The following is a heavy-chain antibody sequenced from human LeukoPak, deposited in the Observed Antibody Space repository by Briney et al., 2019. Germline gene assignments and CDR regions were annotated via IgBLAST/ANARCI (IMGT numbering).Heavy chain of an antibody. Sequence: SETLSLTCTISGGSISSHYWSWIRQPPGKGLEWIGYMYYSGSTNYDPSLKSRVTISVDTSKNQFSQKLSSVTAADTAVYYCARDYSSHCAFDIWGQGTMVTVSS. J-gene: IGHJ3*02. CDR1: GGSISSHY. D-gene: IGHD6-13*01. CDR3: ARDYSSHCAFDI. CDR2: MYYSGST. V-gene: IGHV4-59*11.